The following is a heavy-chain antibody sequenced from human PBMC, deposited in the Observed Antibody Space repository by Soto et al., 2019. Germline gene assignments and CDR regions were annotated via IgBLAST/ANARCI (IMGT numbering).Heavy chain of an antibody. CDR1: GFSFRNYA. CDR3: ANGRATYGLLTHDY. Sequence: EAQLLESGGGLVQPGGSLRLSCAASGFSFRNYAMSWVRQAPGKGLEWISTLTGSSSNIYYADSVKGRFAISRDNPRNTLYLQMNSLPAEDTAGYYCANGRATYGLLTHDYWGQGTLVTVSS. CDR2: LTGSSSNI. D-gene: IGHD3-10*01. J-gene: IGHJ4*02. V-gene: IGHV3-23*01.